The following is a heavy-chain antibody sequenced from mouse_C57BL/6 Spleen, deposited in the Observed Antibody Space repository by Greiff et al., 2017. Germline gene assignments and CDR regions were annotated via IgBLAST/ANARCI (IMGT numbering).Heavy chain of an antibody. CDR2: IHPNSGST. Sequence: VQLQQPGAELVKPGASVKLSCKASGYTFTSYWMHWVKQRPGQGLAWIGMIHPNSGSTNYNEKFKSKATLTVDKSSSTAYMQLSSLTSEDSAVYYCAREGHYYGSSPWFAYWGQGTLVTVSA. CDR1: GYTFTSYW. V-gene: IGHV1-64*01. CDR3: AREGHYYGSSPWFAY. J-gene: IGHJ3*01. D-gene: IGHD1-1*01.